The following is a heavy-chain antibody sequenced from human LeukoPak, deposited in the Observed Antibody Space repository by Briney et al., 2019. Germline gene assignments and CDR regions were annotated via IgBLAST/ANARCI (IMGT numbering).Heavy chain of an antibody. CDR2: ISSSSSYT. CDR1: GFTFSDYY. J-gene: IGHJ3*02. CDR3: ARDRHAVVTGGNDAFDI. V-gene: IGHV3-11*05. D-gene: IGHD2-21*02. Sequence: PGGSLRLSCAASGFTFSDYYMSWIRQAPGKGLEWVSYISSSSSYTNYADSVKGRFTISRDNAKNSLYLQMNNLRAEDTAVYYCARDRHAVVTGGNDAFDIWGQGTMVTVSS.